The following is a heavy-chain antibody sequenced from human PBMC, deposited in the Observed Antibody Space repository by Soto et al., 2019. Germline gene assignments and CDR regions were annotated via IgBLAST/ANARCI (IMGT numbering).Heavy chain of an antibody. J-gene: IGHJ6*02. V-gene: IGHV3-30*18. D-gene: IGHD6-19*01. CDR2: ISYDGSNK. Sequence: WSLRLSCAASGFTFSSYGMHWVRQAPGKGLEWVAVISYDGSNKYYADSVKGRFTISRDNSKNTLYLQMNSLRAEDTAVYYCAKDLLPHEYRILAGAYYYGMDVWGQGTTVTVSS. CDR3: AKDLLPHEYRILAGAYYYGMDV. CDR1: GFTFSSYG.